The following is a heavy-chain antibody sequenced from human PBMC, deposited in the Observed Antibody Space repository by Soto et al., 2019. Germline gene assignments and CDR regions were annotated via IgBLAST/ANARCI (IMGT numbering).Heavy chain of an antibody. D-gene: IGHD6-13*01. Sequence: ASVKVSCKASGCTFTSYDINWVRQATGQGLEWMGWMNPNSGNTGYAQKFQGRVTMTRNTSISTAYMELSSLRSEDTAVYYCARVLRPYSSSWYNYYYYYMDVWGKGTTVTVSS. CDR1: GCTFTSYD. V-gene: IGHV1-8*01. CDR2: MNPNSGNT. J-gene: IGHJ6*03. CDR3: ARVLRPYSSSWYNYYYYYMDV.